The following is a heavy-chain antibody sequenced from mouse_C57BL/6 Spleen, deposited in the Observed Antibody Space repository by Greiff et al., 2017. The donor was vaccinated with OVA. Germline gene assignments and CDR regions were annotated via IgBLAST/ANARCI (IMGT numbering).Heavy chain of an antibody. CDR2: ISSGSSTI. CDR3: ARTYYDYWYFDV. J-gene: IGHJ1*03. V-gene: IGHV5-17*01. D-gene: IGHD2-4*01. CDR1: GFTFSDYG. Sequence: EVNLVESGGGLVKPGGSLKLSCAASGFTFSDYGMHWVRQAPEKGLEWVAYISSGSSTIYYADTVKGRFTISRDNAKNTLFLQMTSLRSEDTAMYYCARTYYDYWYFDVWGTGTTVTVSS.